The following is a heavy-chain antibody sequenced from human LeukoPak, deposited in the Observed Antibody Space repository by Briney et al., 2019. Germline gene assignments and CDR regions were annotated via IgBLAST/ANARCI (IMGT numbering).Heavy chain of an antibody. Sequence: PVGSLRLSCAASGFTFSSSWMTWVRQAPGKGLEWVANIKQDGSEKYYVDSVKGRFTISRDNTKNSLYLQMNGLRAEDTAVYYCVRHQGTTFDYWGQGTLVTVSS. CDR1: GFTFSSSW. J-gene: IGHJ4*02. CDR3: VRHQGTTFDY. CDR2: IKQDGSEK. V-gene: IGHV3-7*01. D-gene: IGHD1-1*01.